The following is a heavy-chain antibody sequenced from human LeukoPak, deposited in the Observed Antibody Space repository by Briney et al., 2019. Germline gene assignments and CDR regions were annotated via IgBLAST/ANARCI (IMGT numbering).Heavy chain of an antibody. V-gene: IGHV3-30*03. D-gene: IGHD2-21*02. CDR3: ARSRLRAIFDY. CDR1: GFTFSSYG. J-gene: IGHJ4*02. Sequence: GGSLRLSCAASGFTFSSYGMHWVRQAPGKGLEWVAVISYDGSNKYYADSVKGRFTISRDNSKNTLYLQMNSLRAEDTAVYYCARSRLRAIFDYWGQGTLVTVSS. CDR2: ISYDGSNK.